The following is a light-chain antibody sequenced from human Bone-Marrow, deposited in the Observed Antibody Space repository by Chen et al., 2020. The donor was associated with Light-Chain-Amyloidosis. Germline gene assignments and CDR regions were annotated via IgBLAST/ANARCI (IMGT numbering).Light chain of an antibody. J-gene: IGLJ3*02. Sequence: SYVLTQPSSVSVAPAQTATTACGGNNIGSTSVHWYQQTPGQAPLLVVYDDSDRPSGIPERLSGSNSGNTATLTISRVEAGDEADYYCQVWDRSRDRPVFGGGTKLTVL. CDR1: NIGSTS. V-gene: IGLV3-21*02. CDR2: DDS. CDR3: QVWDRSRDRPV.